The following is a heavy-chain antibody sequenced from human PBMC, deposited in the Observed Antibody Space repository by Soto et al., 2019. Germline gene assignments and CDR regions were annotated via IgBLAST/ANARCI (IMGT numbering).Heavy chain of an antibody. J-gene: IGHJ4*02. CDR2: ISAYNGNT. Sequence: ASVKVSCKASGYTFTSYGISWVRQAPGQGLEWMGWISAYNGNTNYAQKLQGRATMTTDTSTSTAYMELRSLRSDDTGVYYCARDPPGSWSFDYWGQGTLVTVSS. V-gene: IGHV1-18*01. CDR1: GYTFTSYG. CDR3: ARDPPGSWSFDY. D-gene: IGHD6-13*01.